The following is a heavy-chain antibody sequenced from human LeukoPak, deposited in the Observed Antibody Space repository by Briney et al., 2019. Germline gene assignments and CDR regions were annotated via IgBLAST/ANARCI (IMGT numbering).Heavy chain of an antibody. CDR1: GYTFTSYG. D-gene: IGHD6-19*01. CDR2: ISAYNGNT. J-gene: IGHJ5*02. V-gene: IGHV1-18*01. CDR3: ARSPDVAGDNWFDP. Sequence: ASVKVSFKASGYTFTSYGISWVRQAPGQGLEWMGWISAYNGNTNYAQKLQGRVTMTTDTSTSTAYMELRSLRSDDTAVYYCARSPDVAGDNWFDPWGQGTLVTVSS.